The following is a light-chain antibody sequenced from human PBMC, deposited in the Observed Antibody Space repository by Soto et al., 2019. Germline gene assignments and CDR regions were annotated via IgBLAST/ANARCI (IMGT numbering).Light chain of an antibody. CDR3: QQYSASPRT. J-gene: IGKJ1*01. Sequence: IILTQTPDTLCLHLWDRDTLSLAASQTVTGNYLAWYHQKPGQAPRLLIHSASSRATGIPDRFSASGTGTDFTLTISRLEPEDFAVYYCQQYSASPRTFGQGTKVDIK. CDR2: SAS. CDR1: QTVTGNY. V-gene: IGKV3-20*01.